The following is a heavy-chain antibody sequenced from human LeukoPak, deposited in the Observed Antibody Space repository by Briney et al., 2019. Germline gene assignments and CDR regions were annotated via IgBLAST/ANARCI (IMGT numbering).Heavy chain of an antibody. CDR2: IKSKTDGGTT. Sequence: PGGSLRLSCAASGFTFSNAWMSWVRQAPGKGLERVGRIKSKTDGGTTDYAAPVKGRFTISRDDSKNTLYLQMNSLKTEDTAVYYCTTDYGLYGMDVWGQGTTVTVSS. CDR3: TTDYGLYGMDV. V-gene: IGHV3-15*01. CDR1: GFTFSNAW. D-gene: IGHD3-3*01. J-gene: IGHJ6*02.